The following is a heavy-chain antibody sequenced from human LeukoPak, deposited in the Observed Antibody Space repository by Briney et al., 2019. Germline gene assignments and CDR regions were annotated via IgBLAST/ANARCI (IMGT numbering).Heavy chain of an antibody. CDR1: GYTFTGYY. D-gene: IGHD1-26*01. J-gene: IGHJ3*02. CDR2: INPNSGGT. Sequence: ASVKVSCKASGYTFTGYYMHWVRQAPGQGLEWMGWINPNSGGTNYAQKFQGRVTMTRDTSISTAYMELSRLRSDDTAVYYCARVLGVGATRNAFDTWGQGTMVTVSS. CDR3: ARVLGVGATRNAFDT. V-gene: IGHV1-2*02.